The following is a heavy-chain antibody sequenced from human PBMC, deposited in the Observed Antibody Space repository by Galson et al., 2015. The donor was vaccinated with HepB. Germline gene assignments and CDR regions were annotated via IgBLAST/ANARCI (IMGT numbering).Heavy chain of an antibody. D-gene: IGHD3-22*01. J-gene: IGHJ4*02. V-gene: IGHV4-39*02. CDR1: GDSIISGSYY. CDR2: MDYSGST. CDR3: ARRSYNYDSSRYSAFFDY. Sequence: ETLSLTCTVSGDSIISGSYYWGWIRQPPGKGLEWIGAMDYSGSTYYNPSLKSRVTISVDTSKNHFSLRLSSPTAADKAVYYCARRSYNYDSSRYSAFFDYWGQGTLVTVSS.